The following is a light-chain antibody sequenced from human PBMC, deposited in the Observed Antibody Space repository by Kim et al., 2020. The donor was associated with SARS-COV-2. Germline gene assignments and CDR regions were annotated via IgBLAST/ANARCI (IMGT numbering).Light chain of an antibody. J-gene: IGLJ3*02. CDR3: QSYDSSNHKV. Sequence: TVTFPRTRSLRSISRNYVQWHQQRPGSAPPTVIYEDNQGPSGVPDRFSGSIDSSSNSASLTISELKTEDEAGCYCQSYDSSNHKVFGGGTQLTVL. CDR1: LRSISRNY. CDR2: EDN. V-gene: IGLV6-57*03.